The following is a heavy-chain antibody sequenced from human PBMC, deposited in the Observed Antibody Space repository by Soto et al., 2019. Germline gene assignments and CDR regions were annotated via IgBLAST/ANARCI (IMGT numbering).Heavy chain of an antibody. V-gene: IGHV3-33*01. CDR3: ARAPPNYDFWSGYSDIGGY. CDR2: IWYDGSNK. Sequence: GGSLRLSCAASGFTFSSYGMHWVRQAPGKGLEWVAVIWYDGSNKYYADSVKGRFTISRDNSKNTLYLQMNSLRAEDTAVYYCARAPPNYDFWSGYSDIGGYWGQGTLVTVSS. CDR1: GFTFSSYG. J-gene: IGHJ4*02. D-gene: IGHD3-3*01.